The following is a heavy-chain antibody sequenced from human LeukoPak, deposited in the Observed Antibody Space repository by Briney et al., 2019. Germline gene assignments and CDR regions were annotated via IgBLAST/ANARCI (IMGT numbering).Heavy chain of an antibody. Sequence: IRQAPXXXXXWVSYISSSGSTIYYADSVKGRFTISRDNAKNSLYLQMNSLRAEDTAVYYCARAKQQLVRSLDYWGQGTLVTVSS. V-gene: IGHV3-11*01. CDR3: ARAKQQLVRSLDY. CDR2: ISSSGSTI. J-gene: IGHJ4*02. D-gene: IGHD6-13*01.